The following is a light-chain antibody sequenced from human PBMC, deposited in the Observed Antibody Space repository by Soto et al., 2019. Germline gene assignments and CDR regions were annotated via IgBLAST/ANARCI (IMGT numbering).Light chain of an antibody. J-gene: IGKJ3*01. Sequence: EIVLTQSPVTLSLSPGERATLSCRASQSVSSYLAWYRQKPGQPPRLLIYDASNRATGIPARFSGSGSGTDFTLTISRLEPDDFAVYYCQQRSNWPPGFTFGPGTKVDFK. V-gene: IGKV3-11*01. CDR1: QSVSSY. CDR2: DAS. CDR3: QQRSNWPPGFT.